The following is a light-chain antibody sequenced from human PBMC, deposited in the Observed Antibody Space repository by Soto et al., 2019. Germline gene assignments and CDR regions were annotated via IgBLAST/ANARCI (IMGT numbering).Light chain of an antibody. CDR3: HHYGSSPRT. V-gene: IGKV3-20*01. CDR2: GAS. CDR1: QSVSGIY. J-gene: IGKJ4*01. Sequence: EIVLTQSPGTLSLSPGERATLSCRASQSVSGIYLAWYQQKPGQAPRLLIFGASSRATGIADRFSGSGSGTDFTLTISSLEPEEFAVYYCHHYGSSPRTFGGGTKVEI.